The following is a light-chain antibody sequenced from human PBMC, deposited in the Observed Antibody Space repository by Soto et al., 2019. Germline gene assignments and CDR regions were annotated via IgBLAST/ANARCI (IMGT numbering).Light chain of an antibody. CDR3: QQYNSYS. CDR1: QSISSW. V-gene: IGKV1-5*01. J-gene: IGKJ1*01. Sequence: DFQMTQSPSTRHASVGDRVTITCRASQSISSWLAWYQQKPGTAPKLLSYHASTLESGVPSRFSGSGSETEFTLTISSLQPDDFATYYCQQYNSYSFGQGTNVDIK. CDR2: HAS.